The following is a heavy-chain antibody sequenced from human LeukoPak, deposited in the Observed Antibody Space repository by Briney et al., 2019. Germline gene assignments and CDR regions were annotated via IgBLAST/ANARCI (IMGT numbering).Heavy chain of an antibody. CDR2: INPSGGST. J-gene: IGHJ4*02. CDR3: ARGVDSVIKFDY. D-gene: IGHD3-10*01. CDR1: GYTFTSYY. Sequence: ASVKVSCKASGYTFTSYYLHWVRQVPGQGLEWMGIINPSGGSTNYAQKFQGRVTMTRDTSTSTVYMELSSLRSEDTAIYYCARGVDSVIKFDYRGQGTPVTVSS. V-gene: IGHV1-46*01.